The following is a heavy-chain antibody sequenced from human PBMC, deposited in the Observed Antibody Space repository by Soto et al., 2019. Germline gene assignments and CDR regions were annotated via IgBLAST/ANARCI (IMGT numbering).Heavy chain of an antibody. D-gene: IGHD4-17*01. J-gene: IGHJ6*02. Sequence: SETLSLTCAVYGGSFSGYYWSWIRQPPGKGLEWIGEINHSGSTNYSPSLKSRVTISVDTSKNQFSLKLSSVTAADTAVYYCARLDNYGRRGYYYYGMDVWGQGTTVTVSS. V-gene: IGHV4-34*01. CDR2: INHSGST. CDR1: GGSFSGYY. CDR3: ARLDNYGRRGYYYYGMDV.